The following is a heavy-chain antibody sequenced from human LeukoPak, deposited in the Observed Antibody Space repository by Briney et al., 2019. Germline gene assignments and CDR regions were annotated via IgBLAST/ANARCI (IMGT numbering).Heavy chain of an antibody. J-gene: IGHJ4*02. CDR3: ATELVQLERRGDY. D-gene: IGHD1-1*01. CDR1: GGSIGSYY. CDR2: IYYSGST. V-gene: IGHV4-39*01. Sequence: SETLSLTCTVSGGSIGSYYWGWIRQPPGKGLEWIGSIYYSGSTYYNPSLKSRVTISVDTSKNQFSLKLSSVTAADTAVYYCATELVQLERRGDYWGQGTLVTVSS.